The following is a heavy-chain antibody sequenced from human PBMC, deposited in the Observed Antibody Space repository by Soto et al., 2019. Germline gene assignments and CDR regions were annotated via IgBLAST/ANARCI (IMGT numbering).Heavy chain of an antibody. D-gene: IGHD3-3*01. CDR1: GFTFSSYD. Sequence: EVQLVESGGGLVQPGGSLRLSCAASGFTFSSYDMHWVRQATGKGLEWVSAIGTAGDPYYPGSVKGRFTISRENAKNSLYLKMNSLRAGDTAVYDCARAIFGVGCGMDVWGQGTTVTVSS. V-gene: IGHV3-13*05. J-gene: IGHJ6*02. CDR3: ARAIFGVGCGMDV. CDR2: IGTAGDP.